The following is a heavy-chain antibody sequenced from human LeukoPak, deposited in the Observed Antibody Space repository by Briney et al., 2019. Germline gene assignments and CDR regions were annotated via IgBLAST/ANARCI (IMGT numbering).Heavy chain of an antibody. CDR2: VYFTGST. CDR1: GDSISSTSHY. Sequence: PSETLSLTCTVSGDSISSTSHYWDWIRQPPGKGPEWIGNVYFTGSTYYSPSLKSRVTISVDRSSNQFSLKLSSVTAADTAVYYCARTTVVAKYFDYWGQGTLVTVSS. J-gene: IGHJ4*02. CDR3: ARTTVVAKYFDY. D-gene: IGHD4-23*01. V-gene: IGHV4-39*01.